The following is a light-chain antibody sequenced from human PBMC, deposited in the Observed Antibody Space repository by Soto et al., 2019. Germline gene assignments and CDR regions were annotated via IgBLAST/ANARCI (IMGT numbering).Light chain of an antibody. V-gene: IGLV2-14*03. J-gene: IGLJ1*01. Sequence: QSALTQPASVSGSPGQSITISCTGTISDVSGYNFVSWYQQYPGEAPKLMIYDVSNRPSGVSNRFSGSKSGNTASLTISLLQAEDEAYYYCSSYTSMNADVFGTGTKLTVL. CDR2: DVS. CDR3: SSYTSMNADV. CDR1: ISDVSGYNF.